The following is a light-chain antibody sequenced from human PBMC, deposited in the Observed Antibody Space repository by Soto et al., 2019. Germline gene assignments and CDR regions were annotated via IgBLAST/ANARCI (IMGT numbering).Light chain of an antibody. Sequence: QSALTQPPSASGSPGQSVTISCTGTKNDIGVYDFVSWYQYHPGKAPRLIIYEVVQRPSGVPDRFSGSKSGNTASLTVSGLQAADEGDYFCKSYAGSNTYVFGSGTKVTVL. J-gene: IGLJ1*01. CDR3: KSYAGSNTYV. CDR2: EVV. V-gene: IGLV2-8*01. CDR1: KNDIGVYDF.